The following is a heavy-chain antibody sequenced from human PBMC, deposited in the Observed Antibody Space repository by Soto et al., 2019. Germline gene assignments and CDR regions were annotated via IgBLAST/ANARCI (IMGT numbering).Heavy chain of an antibody. CDR1: GFTVSSNY. CDR2: IYSGGST. Sequence: GGSLRLSCAASGFTVSSNYMSWVRQAPGKGLEWVSVIYSGGSTYYADSVKGRFTISRDNSKNTLYLQMNSLRAEDTAVYYCARDSSGYYLDYWGQGTLVTVSS. J-gene: IGHJ4*02. CDR3: ARDSSGYYLDY. D-gene: IGHD3-22*01. V-gene: IGHV3-53*01.